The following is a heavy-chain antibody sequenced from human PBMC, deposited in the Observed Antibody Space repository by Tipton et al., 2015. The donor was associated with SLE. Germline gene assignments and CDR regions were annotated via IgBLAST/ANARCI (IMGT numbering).Heavy chain of an antibody. CDR2: INNSGSA. Sequence: TLSLTCTVSGGSISSDGYYWSWIRQHPGKGLEWIGYINNSGSAYYNPSLKSRVTISVDTSKTQLSLKLSSVTAAGTGVYFCARETQLAPRGCGVDAWVQGTTVTDSS. D-gene: IGHD6-13*01. V-gene: IGHV4-31*03. CDR1: GGSISSDGYY. J-gene: IGHJ6*02. CDR3: ARETQLAPRGCGVDA.